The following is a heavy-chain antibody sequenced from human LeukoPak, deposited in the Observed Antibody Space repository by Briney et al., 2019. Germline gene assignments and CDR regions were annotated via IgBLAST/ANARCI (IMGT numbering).Heavy chain of an antibody. D-gene: IGHD5-24*01. J-gene: IGHJ4*02. CDR2: INTNTGNP. Sequence: ASVKVSCKASGYTFTGYYMHWVRQAPGQGLEWMGWINTNTGNPTYAQGFTGRFVFSLDTSVSAAYLQISSLKAEDTAVYYCARGVEMATIWSRQYYFDYWGQGTLVTVSS. V-gene: IGHV7-4-1*02. CDR1: GYTFTGYY. CDR3: ARGVEMATIWSRQYYFDY.